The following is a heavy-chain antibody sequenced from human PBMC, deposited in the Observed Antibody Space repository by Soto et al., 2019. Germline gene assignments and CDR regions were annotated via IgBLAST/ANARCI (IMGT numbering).Heavy chain of an antibody. V-gene: IGHV4-59*08. CDR1: GGSISGYY. CDR2: IYYSGTT. Sequence: PSETLSLTCTVSGGSISGYYWSWIRQSPGKRLEWIGYIYYSGTTNYNPSLKTRVTMSVDTSKNQFSLNLTSVTAADTAVYYCARRGSYGDYAHYWGQGTLVTVS. J-gene: IGHJ4*02. D-gene: IGHD4-17*01. CDR3: ARRGSYGDYAHY.